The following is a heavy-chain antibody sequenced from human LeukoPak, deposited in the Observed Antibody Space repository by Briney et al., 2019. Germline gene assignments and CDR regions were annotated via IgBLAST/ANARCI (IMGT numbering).Heavy chain of an antibody. CDR3: ARVDCSGGSCLFDP. V-gene: IGHV1-69*02. CDR1: GGTFSSYT. Sequence: SVKVSCKASGGTFSSYTISWVRQAPGQGLEWMGRIIPILGIANYAQKFQGRVTITADKSTSTAYMELSSLRSEDTAVYYCARVDCSGGSCLFDPWGQGTLVAVSS. J-gene: IGHJ5*02. CDR2: IIPILGIA. D-gene: IGHD2-15*01.